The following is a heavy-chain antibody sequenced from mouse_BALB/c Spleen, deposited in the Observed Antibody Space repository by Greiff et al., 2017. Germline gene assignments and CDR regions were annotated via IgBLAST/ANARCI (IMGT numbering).Heavy chain of an antibody. V-gene: IGHV14-3*02. D-gene: IGHD2-14*01. J-gene: IGHJ4*01. CDR2: IDPANGNT. CDR3: AIYYRYDEGYAMDY. Sequence: EVKLMESGAELVKPGASVKLSCTASGFNIKDTYMHWVKQRPEQGLEWIGRIDPANGNTKYDPKFQGKATITADTSSNTAYLQLSSLTSEDTAVYYCAIYYRYDEGYAMDYWGQGTSVTVSS. CDR1: GFNIKDTY.